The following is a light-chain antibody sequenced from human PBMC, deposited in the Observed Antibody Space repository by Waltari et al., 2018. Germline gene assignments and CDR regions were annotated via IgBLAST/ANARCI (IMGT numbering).Light chain of an antibody. CDR2: GAS. CDR3: QQAHTFPFT. Sequence: DIQMAQSPSSVSASVGDTVTIPCRASEGLRTLLAWYQQKPGKAPKLLIYGASILQSGVPARFSGSGSGTDFTLTISNLQADDFASYYCQQAHTFPFTFGPGTKVYIK. V-gene: IGKV1-12*01. J-gene: IGKJ3*01. CDR1: EGLRTL.